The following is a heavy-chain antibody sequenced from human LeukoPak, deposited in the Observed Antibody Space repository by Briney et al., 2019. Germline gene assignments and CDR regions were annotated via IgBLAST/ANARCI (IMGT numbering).Heavy chain of an antibody. V-gene: IGHV3-48*03. CDR2: ISNSGTAI. CDR3: VKDLSYYYDSSGPKRGYYFDY. D-gene: IGHD3-22*01. CDR1: GFTFSSYE. J-gene: IGHJ4*02. Sequence: HSGRSLRLSCAASGFTFSSYEMNWVGQAPGKGLEWVSYISNSGTAIYYADSVKGRFTISRDNSKNTLYLQMNSLRAEDTAVYYCVKDLSYYYDSSGPKRGYYFDYWGQGTLVTVSS.